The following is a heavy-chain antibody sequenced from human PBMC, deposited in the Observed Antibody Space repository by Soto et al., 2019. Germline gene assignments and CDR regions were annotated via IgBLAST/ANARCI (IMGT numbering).Heavy chain of an antibody. Sequence: GGSLRLSCAASGFPFSSYALTWVRQAPGKGLEWVSLISGRGGSTYYAHSVKGRFTISTDNSRDTLYLQMDSLRAEDTAVYYCANLGGYYYYPRVDAWGQGTTVTVCS. V-gene: IGHV3-23*01. D-gene: IGHD1-26*01. CDR2: ISGRGGST. J-gene: IGHJ6*02. CDR1: GFPFSSYA. CDR3: ANLGGYYYYPRVDA.